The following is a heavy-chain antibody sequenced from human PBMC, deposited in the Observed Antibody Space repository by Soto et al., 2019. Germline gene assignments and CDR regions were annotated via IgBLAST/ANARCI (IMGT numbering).Heavy chain of an antibody. D-gene: IGHD2-15*01. CDR2: ISSVSDTI. CDR3: AKLAAVVAARTFDY. V-gene: IGHV3-48*01. Sequence: GSLRLSCAASGFTLKSYSMNWVRQAPGKGLEWISYISSVSDTIKYYADSVKGRFTISRDNSKNTLYLQMNSLRAEDTAVYYCAKLAAVVAARTFDYWGQGTLVTVSS. CDR1: GFTLKSYS. J-gene: IGHJ4*02.